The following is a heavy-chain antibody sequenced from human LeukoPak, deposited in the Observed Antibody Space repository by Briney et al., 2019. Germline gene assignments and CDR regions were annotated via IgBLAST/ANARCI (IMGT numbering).Heavy chain of an antibody. Sequence: SETLSLTCTVSGGSISYYYWSWIRQPPGKGLEWIGYIYYSGSTNYNPSPKSRVTISVDTSKNQFSLNLTSVTTADTAVYYCARVSRSSTSCPRRDALDVWGQGTMVTVSS. J-gene: IGHJ3*01. V-gene: IGHV4-59*01. CDR2: IYYSGST. CDR1: GGSISYYY. CDR3: ARVSRSSTSCPRRDALDV. D-gene: IGHD2-2*01.